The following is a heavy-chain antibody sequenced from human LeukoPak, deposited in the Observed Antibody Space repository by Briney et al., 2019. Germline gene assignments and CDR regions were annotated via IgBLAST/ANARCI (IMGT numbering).Heavy chain of an antibody. J-gene: IGHJ3*02. CDR2: INPSGGST. V-gene: IGHV1-46*01. CDR1: GYTFTSYY. D-gene: IGHD3-22*01. CDR3: ARRLLSSGYSHRTVGDAFDI. Sequence: ASVKVSCKASGYTFTSYYMHWVRQAPGQGLEWMGIINPSGGSTSYAQKFQGRVTMTRDTSTSTVYMELSSLRSEDTAVYYCARRLLSSGYSHRTVGDAFDIWGQGTMVTVSS.